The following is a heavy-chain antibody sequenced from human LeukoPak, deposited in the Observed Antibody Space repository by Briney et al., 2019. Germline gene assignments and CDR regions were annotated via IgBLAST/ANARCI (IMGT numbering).Heavy chain of an antibody. V-gene: IGHV3-13*04. D-gene: IGHD6-13*01. J-gene: IGHJ2*01. CDR1: GFTFSNYD. Sequence: AGSLRLSCAASGFTFSNYDLHWVRQATGKGLEWVSAIGTAGDTYYPGSVKGRFTVSRENAKNSLYLQMNTLRAGDTAVYYCARRQPVVAATDPDWYFDLWGRGTLVTVPS. CDR2: IGTAGDT. CDR3: ARRQPVVAATDPDWYFDL.